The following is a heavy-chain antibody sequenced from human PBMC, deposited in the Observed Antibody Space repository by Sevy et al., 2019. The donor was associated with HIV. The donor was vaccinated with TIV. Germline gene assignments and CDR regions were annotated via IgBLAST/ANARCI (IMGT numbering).Heavy chain of an antibody. D-gene: IGHD1-26*01. Sequence: GGSLRLSCAASGFTFSSYAMSWVRQAPGKGLEWVAGISGSGGSTKFADSVKGRFTISRDNSKNTLYLQMNSLRAEDTAVYYCAKEYYYFDLWGRGTLVTVSS. J-gene: IGHJ2*01. CDR3: AKEYYYFDL. CDR1: GFTFSSYA. CDR2: ISGSGGST. V-gene: IGHV3-23*01.